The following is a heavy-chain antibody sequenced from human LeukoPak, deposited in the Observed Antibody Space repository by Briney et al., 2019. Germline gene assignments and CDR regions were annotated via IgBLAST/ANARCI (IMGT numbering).Heavy chain of an antibody. D-gene: IGHD2-15*01. CDR2: IYYSGST. J-gene: IGHJ4*02. CDR3: ARDRFNLGEEYCTGGRCPNE. CDR1: GGSISSYY. V-gene: IGHV4-59*12. Sequence: SETLSLTCTVSGGSISSYYWSWIRQPPGKGLEWIGYIYYSGSTNYNPSLKSRVTISVDTSKNQFSLKLSSVTAADTAMYYCARDRFNLGEEYCTGGRCPNEWGQGTLVTVSS.